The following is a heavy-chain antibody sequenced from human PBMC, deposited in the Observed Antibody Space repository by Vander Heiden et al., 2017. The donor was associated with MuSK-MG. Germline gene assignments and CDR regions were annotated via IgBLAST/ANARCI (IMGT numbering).Heavy chain of an antibody. D-gene: IGHD2-15*01. CDR3: ARRYCSYGKCQLGGRQGRGLCDG. V-gene: IGHV4-39*01. J-gene: IGHJ4*02. Sequence: QLPLQESGPGLVKPSETLSLTCTVSGVSISSNPNYWGWIRQTPGTGLEWIGSIHYSGNTYYNPSRKSRVTISIDTSKNQFSLRLNSVTAEETAVYYCARRYCSYGKCQLGGRQGRGLCDGWGPGMLVTVSS. CDR2: IHYSGNT. CDR1: GVSISSNPNY.